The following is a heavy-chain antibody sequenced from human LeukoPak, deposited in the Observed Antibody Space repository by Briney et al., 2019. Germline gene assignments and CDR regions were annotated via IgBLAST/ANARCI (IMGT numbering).Heavy chain of an antibody. CDR1: GFTFSSYG. V-gene: IGHV3-30*03. CDR3: ATDLILGYCSGGSCKSLDY. D-gene: IGHD2-15*01. CDR2: ISYDGSNK. J-gene: IGHJ4*02. Sequence: GGSLRLSCAASGFTFSSYGMHWVRQAPGKGLEWVAVISYDGSNKYYADSVKGRFTISRDNSKNTLYLQMNSLRAEDTAVYYCATDLILGYCSGGSCKSLDYWGQGTLVTVSS.